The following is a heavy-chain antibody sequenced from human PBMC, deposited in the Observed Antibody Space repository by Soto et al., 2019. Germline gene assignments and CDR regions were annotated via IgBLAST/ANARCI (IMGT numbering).Heavy chain of an antibody. CDR1: GYTFTGYY. J-gene: IGHJ4*02. CDR3: ARPYYDSGASDFWDF. CDR2: INPNSGDT. V-gene: IGHV1-2*02. D-gene: IGHD3-22*01. Sequence: GASVKVSCKASGYTFTGYYIHWVRQAPGQGLEWMAWINPNSGDTMYAQKFQGRVTMTRDTSIRTAYTELSGLRSDDTAVYYCARPYYDSGASDFWDFWGQGTLVTVSS.